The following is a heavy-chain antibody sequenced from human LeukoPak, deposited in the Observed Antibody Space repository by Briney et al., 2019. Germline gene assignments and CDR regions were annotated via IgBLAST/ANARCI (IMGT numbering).Heavy chain of an antibody. V-gene: IGHV3-7*01. CDR3: ATSQTTSGRYGNAFDI. CDR2: IKQDGGEK. CDR1: GFTFSHYE. D-gene: IGHD6-19*01. J-gene: IGHJ3*02. Sequence: GGSLRLSCAASGFTFSHYEMNWVRQAPGKGLEWVANIKQDGGEKYYVDSVRGRFTISRDNAKNSLYLQMNSLRVEDTAVYYCATSQTTSGRYGNAFDIWGQGTMVTVSS.